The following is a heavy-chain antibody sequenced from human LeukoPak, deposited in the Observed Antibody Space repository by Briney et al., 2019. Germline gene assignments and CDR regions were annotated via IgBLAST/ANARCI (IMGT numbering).Heavy chain of an antibody. CDR1: GFTFSTYT. CDR3: TREGRDDF. V-gene: IGHV3-48*02. D-gene: IGHD3-10*01. Sequence: GGSLRLSCAASGFTFSTYTMTWVRQAPGKGLEWVSYISSRSSAVHYADSVKGRFTTSRDNAKNSLYLQMNSLRDEDTAVYYCTREGRDDFWGQGTLVTVSS. CDR2: ISSRSSAV. J-gene: IGHJ4*02.